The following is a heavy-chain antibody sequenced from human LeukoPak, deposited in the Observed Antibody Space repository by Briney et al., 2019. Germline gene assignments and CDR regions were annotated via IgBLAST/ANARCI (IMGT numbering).Heavy chain of an antibody. CDR1: AGSISTYY. CDR2: VDYTGST. Sequence: NPSETLSLTCTVYAGSISTYYWSWIRQSPGKGLEWIGYVDYTGSTIYNPSVKSRVTISVDRSRNQFFLRLKSVTAADTAVYYCARQGFTGAWSYWLDYWGQGILVTVS. CDR3: ARQGFTGAWSYWLDY. D-gene: IGHD6-19*01. V-gene: IGHV4-59*08. J-gene: IGHJ4*02.